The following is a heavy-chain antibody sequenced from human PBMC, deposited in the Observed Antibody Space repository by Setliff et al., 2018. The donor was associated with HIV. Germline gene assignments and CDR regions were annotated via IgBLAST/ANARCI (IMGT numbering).Heavy chain of an antibody. CDR2: IYNSVTT. Sequence: SETLSLTCIVSGASISSNTWSWIRQAPGKGLQWIGFIYNSVTTNYNPSLKSRVTISLDTSKNQFSLKLTSVTAADTAVYYCARGGTSSNWFGPWGRGTLVTVSS. D-gene: IGHD2-2*01. V-gene: IGHV4-59*01. CDR3: ARGGTSSNWFGP. CDR1: GASISSNT. J-gene: IGHJ5*02.